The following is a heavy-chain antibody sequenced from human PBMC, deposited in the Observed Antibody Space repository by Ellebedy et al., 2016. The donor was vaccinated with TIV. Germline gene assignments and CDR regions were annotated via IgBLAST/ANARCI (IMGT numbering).Heavy chain of an antibody. V-gene: IGHV5-51*01. CDR2: IHPADSDT. CDR1: GYIFDTYW. J-gene: IGHJ6*03. CDR3: ARHLFTPVNTVFRGGPHSWRYYYMDV. D-gene: IGHD3-10*01. Sequence: GGSLRLXXKTSGYIFDTYWIGWVRQMPGRGLEWMGIIHPADSDTKFSPSLQGQVTFSVDKSSSTVYLQWSSLKASDPAIYYCARHLFTPVNTVFRGGPHSWRYYYMDVWGGGTTVTVSS.